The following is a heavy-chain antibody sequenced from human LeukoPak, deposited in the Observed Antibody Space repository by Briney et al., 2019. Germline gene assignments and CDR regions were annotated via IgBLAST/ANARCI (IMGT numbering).Heavy chain of an antibody. CDR2: ISDTGNT. D-gene: IGHD2-15*01. Sequence: GGSLRLSCAASGFTLSSYAMSWVRQAPGKGLEWVSAISDTGNTYHADSVKGRFTISRDNAKNTLYLQMNSLRAEDTAVYYCARGAKYCSGGSCPDYWGQGTLVTVSS. CDR1: GFTLSSYA. V-gene: IGHV3-23*01. J-gene: IGHJ4*02. CDR3: ARGAKYCSGGSCPDY.